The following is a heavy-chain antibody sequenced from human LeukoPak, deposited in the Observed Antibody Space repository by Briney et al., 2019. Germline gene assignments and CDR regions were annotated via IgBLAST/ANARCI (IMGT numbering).Heavy chain of an antibody. D-gene: IGHD3-3*01. CDR2: ISYDGSNK. CDR1: GFTFSSYG. Sequence: QPGGSLRLSCVASGFTFSSYGMHWVRQAPGKGLEWVAVISYDGSNKYYADSVKGRFTISRDNSKNTLYLQMNSLRAEDTAVYYCAKDVTYYDFWSGSTDRYYGMDVWGQGTTVTVSS. V-gene: IGHV3-30*18. CDR3: AKDVTYYDFWSGSTDRYYGMDV. J-gene: IGHJ6*02.